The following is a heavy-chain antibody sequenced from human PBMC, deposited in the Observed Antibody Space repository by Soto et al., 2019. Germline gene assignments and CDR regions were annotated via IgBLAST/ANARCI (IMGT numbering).Heavy chain of an antibody. D-gene: IGHD2-15*01. J-gene: IGHJ6*02. CDR1: GFTFSSYG. CDR2: ISYDGSNK. Sequence: GGSLRLSCAASGFTFSSYGMHWVRQAPGKGLEWVAVISYDGSNKYYADSVKGRFTISRDNSKNTLYLQMNSLRAEDTAVYYCAKEWDCSGGSCYSPPVLDVWGQGTTVTVSS. V-gene: IGHV3-30*18. CDR3: AKEWDCSGGSCYSPPVLDV.